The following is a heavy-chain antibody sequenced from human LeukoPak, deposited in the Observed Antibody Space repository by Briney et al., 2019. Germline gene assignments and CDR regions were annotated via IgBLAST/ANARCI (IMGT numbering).Heavy chain of an antibody. D-gene: IGHD3-10*01. J-gene: IGHJ6*02. Sequence: PGGSLRLSCAASGFTFSSYTMHWVRQAPRQELEWVAVISYDGSNKYYADSVKDRFTISRDNSKNTLYLQMNSLRAEDTAVYYCARGLHYYYYGMDVWGQGTTVTVSS. CDR3: ARGLHYYYYGMDV. CDR2: ISYDGSNK. CDR1: GFTFSSYT. V-gene: IGHV3-30-3*01.